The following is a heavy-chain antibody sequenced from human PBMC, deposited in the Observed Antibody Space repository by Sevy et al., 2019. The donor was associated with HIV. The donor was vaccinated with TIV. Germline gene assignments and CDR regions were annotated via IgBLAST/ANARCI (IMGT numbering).Heavy chain of an antibody. J-gene: IGHJ4*02. D-gene: IGHD2-21*01. CDR2: KKYDGSNK. V-gene: IGHV3-30*02. CDR3: VKEGGGEGGDH. Sequence: GGSLRLSCAASGFSFSSYGMHWVRQAPGKGLEWMSYKKYDGSNKDYADSVKGRFTISRDNSKNTLYLQMNSLRVEDTAVFYCVKEGGGEGGDHWGQGTLVTVSS. CDR1: GFSFSSYG.